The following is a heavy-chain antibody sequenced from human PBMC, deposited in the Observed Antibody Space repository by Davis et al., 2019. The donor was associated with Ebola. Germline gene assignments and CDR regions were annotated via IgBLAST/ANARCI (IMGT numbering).Heavy chain of an antibody. D-gene: IGHD2-15*01. J-gene: IGHJ4*02. CDR1: GYTFTNYG. V-gene: IGHV1-18*04. CDR2: INPHNGNT. CDR3: ARDLGVAATDY. Sequence: AASVKVSCKASGYTFTNYGITWARQAPGQGLEWMGWINPHNGNTNYAQNVQGRVIMTSDTATTTAYMEVRSLRSDDTAVYYCARDLGVAATDYWGQGTLVTVSS.